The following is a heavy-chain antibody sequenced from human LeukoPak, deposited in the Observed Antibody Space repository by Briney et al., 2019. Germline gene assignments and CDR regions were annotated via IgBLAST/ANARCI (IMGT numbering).Heavy chain of an antibody. CDR1: GFTFSSYD. D-gene: IGHD6-13*01. J-gene: IGHJ4*02. V-gene: IGHV3-13*04. CDR3: TRGAAGFDY. Sequence: EAGGSLRLSCAASGFTFSSYDMHWVRQAPGKGLEWVSGIGKAGDTYYSGSVKGRFTISRENAKNSLYLEMNSLRAGDTAVYYCTRGAAGFDYWGQGTLVTVSS. CDR2: IGKAGDT.